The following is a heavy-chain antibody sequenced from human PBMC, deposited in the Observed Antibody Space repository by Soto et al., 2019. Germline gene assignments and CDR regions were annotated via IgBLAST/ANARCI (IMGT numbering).Heavy chain of an antibody. J-gene: IGHJ4*02. CDR2: ISYDGSNK. V-gene: IGHV3-30-3*01. CDR3: AREVFRIVGATPGDY. D-gene: IGHD1-26*01. Sequence: PGGSLRLSCAASGFTFSSYAMHWVRQAPGKGLEWVAVISYDGSNKYYADSVKGRFTISRDNSKNTLYLQMNSLRAEDTAVYYCAREVFRIVGATPGDYWGQGTLVTVSS. CDR1: GFTFSSYA.